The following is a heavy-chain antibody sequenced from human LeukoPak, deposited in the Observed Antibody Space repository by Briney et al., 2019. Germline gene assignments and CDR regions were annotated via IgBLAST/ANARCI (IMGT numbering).Heavy chain of an antibody. CDR2: ISSSGSTI. CDR3: AKALRGYPSYYFDY. CDR1: GFTFSSYE. D-gene: IGHD6-25*01. J-gene: IGHJ4*02. V-gene: IGHV3-48*03. Sequence: GGSLRLSCAASGFTFSSYEMNWVRQAPGKGLEWVSYISSSGSTIYYADSVKGRFTISRDNAKNSLYLQMNSLRAEDTAVYYCAKALRGYPSYYFDYWGQGTLVTVSS.